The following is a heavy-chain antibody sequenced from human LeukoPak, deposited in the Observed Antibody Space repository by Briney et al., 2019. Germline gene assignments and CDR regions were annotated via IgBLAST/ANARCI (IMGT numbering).Heavy chain of an antibody. Sequence: GRSLRLSCAASGFTFDDYAMHWVRLAPGKGLEWVAGISWNSGSIGYADSVKGRFTISRDNAKNSLYLQMNSLRAEDMALYYCAKSSGYSYGSNYFDYWGQGALVTVSS. J-gene: IGHJ4*02. CDR3: AKSSGYSYGSNYFDY. D-gene: IGHD5-18*01. CDR1: GFTFDDYA. CDR2: ISWNSGSI. V-gene: IGHV3-9*03.